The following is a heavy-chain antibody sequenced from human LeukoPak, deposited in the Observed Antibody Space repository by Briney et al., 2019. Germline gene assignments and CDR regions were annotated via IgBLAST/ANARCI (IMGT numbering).Heavy chain of an antibody. CDR3: AKGLNLWGPFDY. CDR1: GFTFSSYA. J-gene: IGHJ4*02. D-gene: IGHD3-16*01. CDR2: ISNSGGST. Sequence: GGSLRLSCTASGFTFSSYAMSWVRQAPGKGLEWVSAISNSGGSTYYADSVKGRFTISRDNSKSMLYLQVNGLRAEDTAVYYCAKGLNLWGPFDYWGQGILVTVSS. V-gene: IGHV3-23*01.